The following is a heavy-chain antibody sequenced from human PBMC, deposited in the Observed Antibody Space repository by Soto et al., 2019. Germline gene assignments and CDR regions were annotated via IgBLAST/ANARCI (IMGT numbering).Heavy chain of an antibody. V-gene: IGHV4-34*01. Sequence: SETLSLTCAVYGGSFSGYYWSWIRQPPGKGLEWIGEINHSGSTNYNPSLKSRVTISVDTSKNQFSLKLSSVTAADTAVYYCERGRRTTATIVFGGQGPLVTLSS. CDR2: INHSGST. D-gene: IGHD4-17*01. J-gene: IGHJ4*02. CDR1: GGSFSGYY. CDR3: ERGRRTTATIVF.